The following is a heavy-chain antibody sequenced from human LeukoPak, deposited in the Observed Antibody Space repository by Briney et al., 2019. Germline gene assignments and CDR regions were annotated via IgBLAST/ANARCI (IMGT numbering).Heavy chain of an antibody. V-gene: IGHV3-74*01. J-gene: IGHJ4*02. CDR2: INSDGSST. CDR3: ARPFLAAAGIFDY. Sequence: PGGSLTLSCAASGFTFSSYWMHWVRQAPGKGLVWVSRINSDGSSTSYADSVKGRFTISRDNAKNTLYLQMNSLRAEDTAVYYCARPFLAAAGIFDYWGQGTLVTLSS. D-gene: IGHD6-13*01. CDR1: GFTFSSYW.